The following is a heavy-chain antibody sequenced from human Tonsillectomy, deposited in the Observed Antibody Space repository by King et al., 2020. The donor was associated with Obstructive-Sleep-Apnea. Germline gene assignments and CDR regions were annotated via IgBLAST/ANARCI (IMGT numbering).Heavy chain of an antibody. CDR2: ISAYNGNT. D-gene: IGHD6-13*01. CDR3: ARDDSSSWDRFDY. V-gene: IGHV1-18*01. CDR1: AYTFPSYD. J-gene: IGHJ4*02. Sequence: QLVQPGAEVKKLGASVKVSCKASAYTFPSYDISCVRQAPGQGLEWLGWISAYNGNTNHAQKLQGRVTMTTDTSTSTAYMELRSLRSDDTAVYYCARDDSSSWDRFDYWGQGTLVTVSS.